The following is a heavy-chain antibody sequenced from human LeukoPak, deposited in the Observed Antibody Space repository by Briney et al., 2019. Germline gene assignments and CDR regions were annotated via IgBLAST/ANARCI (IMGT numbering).Heavy chain of an antibody. D-gene: IGHD2-15*01. CDR2: IWYDGSNK. Sequence: GGSLRLSCAASGFTFSSYGMHWVRQAPGKGLEWVAVIWYDGSNKYYADSVKGRFTISRDNSKNTLYLQMNSLRAEDTALYYCGKTTVGYSSGRYPGWPVDYWGQGALVTVSS. V-gene: IGHV3-33*06. CDR3: GKTTVGYSSGRYPGWPVDY. J-gene: IGHJ4*02. CDR1: GFTFSSYG.